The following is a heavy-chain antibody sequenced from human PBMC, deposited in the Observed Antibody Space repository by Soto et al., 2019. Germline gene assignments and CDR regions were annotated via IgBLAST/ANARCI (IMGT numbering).Heavy chain of an antibody. CDR1: GFTFSSYA. CDR3: AKGRGYCSGGSCYGDY. V-gene: IGHV3-23*01. J-gene: IGHJ4*02. D-gene: IGHD2-15*01. Sequence: EVQLLESGGGLVQPGGSLRLSCAASGFTFSSYAMSWVRQAPGKGLEWVSAISGSGGSTYYADSVKGRFTISRDNSKNTLYLQMNSLRAEDMAVYYCAKGRGYCSGGSCYGDYWGQGTLVTVSS. CDR2: ISGSGGST.